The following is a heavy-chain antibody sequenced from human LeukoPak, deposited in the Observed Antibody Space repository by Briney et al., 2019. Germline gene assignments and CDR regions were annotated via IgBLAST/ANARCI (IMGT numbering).Heavy chain of an antibody. Sequence: GGSLRLSCVASGFTFSSYAMSWVRQAPGKGLEWVSAIGGSGDSTYYADSVKGRFTVSRDNFKNKLYLQMNSLRAEDTAVYYCAKDSFTIFGVVNYFDYWGQGTLVTVSS. V-gene: IGHV3-23*01. D-gene: IGHD3-3*01. CDR1: GFTFSSYA. J-gene: IGHJ4*02. CDR2: IGGSGDST. CDR3: AKDSFTIFGVVNYFDY.